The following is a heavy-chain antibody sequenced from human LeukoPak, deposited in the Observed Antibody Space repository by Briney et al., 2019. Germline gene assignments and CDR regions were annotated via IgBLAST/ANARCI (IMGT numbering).Heavy chain of an antibody. V-gene: IGHV3-21*01. CDR3: ARGNPGGYYYDSSFRRTWALFDY. Sequence: PGGSLRLSCAASGFIFSSYWMSWVRQAPGKGLEWVSSISSSSSYIYYADSVKGRFTISRDNAKNSLYLQMNSLRAEDTAVYYCARGNPGGYYYDSSFRRTWALFDYWGQGTLVTVSS. CDR1: GFIFSSYW. D-gene: IGHD3-22*01. CDR2: ISSSSSYI. J-gene: IGHJ4*02.